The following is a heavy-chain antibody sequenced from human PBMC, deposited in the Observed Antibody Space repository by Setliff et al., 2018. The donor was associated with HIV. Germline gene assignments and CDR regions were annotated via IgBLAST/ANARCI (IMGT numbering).Heavy chain of an antibody. CDR2: INPNSGGT. CDR3: ARGPITMIVVYFDY. J-gene: IGHJ4*02. V-gene: IGHV1-2*02. CDR1: GYTFTGYY. D-gene: IGHD3-22*01. Sequence: VKVSCTASGYTFTGYYMHWVRQAPGQGLEWMGWINPNSGGTNYAQKFQGRVTMTRDTSISTAYMELSRLRSDDTAVYYCARGPITMIVVYFDYWGQGTLVTVSS.